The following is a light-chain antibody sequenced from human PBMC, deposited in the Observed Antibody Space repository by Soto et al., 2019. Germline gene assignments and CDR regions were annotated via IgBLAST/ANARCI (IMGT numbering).Light chain of an antibody. J-gene: IGLJ3*02. CDR3: ATWDDSLSGRWV. V-gene: IGLV2-8*01. CDR2: EVN. CDR1: SSDIGAYNY. Sequence: QSVLTQPPSASGSPGQSVTISCTGTSSDIGAYNYVSWYQQHPGKAPKLMISEVNKRPSGVPDRFSGAKSGNTASLTVSGLQAEDEADYYCATWDDSLSGRWVFGGGTKLTVL.